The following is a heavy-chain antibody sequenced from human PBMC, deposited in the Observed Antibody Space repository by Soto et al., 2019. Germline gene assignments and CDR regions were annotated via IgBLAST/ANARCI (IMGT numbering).Heavy chain of an antibody. Sequence: SETLSLTCAVSGGSISSGGYSWSWIQQPPGKGLEWIGYIYHSGSTYYNPSLKSRVTISVDRSKNQFSLKLSSVTAADTAVYYCARGGVDYYDSSGYYFSPYYFDYWGQGTLVTVSS. V-gene: IGHV4-30-2*01. D-gene: IGHD3-22*01. CDR2: IYHSGST. CDR3: ARGGVDYYDSSGYYFSPYYFDY. CDR1: GGSISSGGYS. J-gene: IGHJ4*02.